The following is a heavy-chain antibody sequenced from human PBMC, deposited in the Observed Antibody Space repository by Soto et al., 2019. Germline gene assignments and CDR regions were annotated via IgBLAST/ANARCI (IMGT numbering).Heavy chain of an antibody. D-gene: IGHD3-16*01. CDR3: TKGGTVPFDY. CDR1: GVTFSRYA. CDR2: VFFDGNYK. J-gene: IGHJ4*02. Sequence: QVQFVQSGGGVVQPGKSQRLSCAASGVTFSRYAMHWVRQAPGERLEWVAVVFFDGNYKNYGDSVKGRFTVSRDNSKNTTYLQMNGLRPEDTGVYYCTKGGTVPFDYWGQGSLVIVSS. V-gene: IGHV3-30*18.